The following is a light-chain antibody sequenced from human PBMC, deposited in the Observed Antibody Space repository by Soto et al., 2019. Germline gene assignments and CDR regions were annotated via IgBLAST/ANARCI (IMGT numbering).Light chain of an antibody. Sequence: EIVMTQSPATLSVSPGERGTLSCRASQSVNSNLAWYQQNPGQAPRLLIDGASTRATGIPARFSGSGSGTEFTLTISSLQSEDFAVYYCQQYNNWPYTFGQGTKLEIK. CDR3: QQYNNWPYT. V-gene: IGKV3D-15*01. CDR1: QSVNSN. CDR2: GAS. J-gene: IGKJ2*01.